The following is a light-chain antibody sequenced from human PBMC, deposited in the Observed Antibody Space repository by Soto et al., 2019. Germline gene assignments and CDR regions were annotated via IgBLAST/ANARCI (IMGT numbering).Light chain of an antibody. V-gene: IGKV3-20*01. CDR3: HQYASSPLT. CDR2: DAI. J-gene: IGKJ2*01. CDR1: QSVARNF. Sequence: EIVLTQSPGTLSLSPGERATLSCRASQSVARNFLAWFQQRTGQPPRLLLYDAIGRDTGIPDRFSGSGSATDFTLTINRLEPEDFAVYYCHQYASSPLTFGQGTKLEIK.